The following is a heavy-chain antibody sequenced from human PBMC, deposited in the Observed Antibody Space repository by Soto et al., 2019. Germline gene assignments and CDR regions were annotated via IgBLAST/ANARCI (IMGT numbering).Heavy chain of an antibody. J-gene: IGHJ5*02. CDR3: ARLVRGNWFDP. CDR2: IYSDGST. D-gene: IGHD3-10*01. V-gene: IGHV3-53*04. CDR1: EFTVSSNY. Sequence: GGSLRLSCAASEFTVSSNYMSWVRQAPGKGLEWVSVIYSDGSTYYADSVKGRFTISRHNSKNTLYLQMNSLRAEDTAVYYCARLVRGNWFDPWGQGTLVTVSS.